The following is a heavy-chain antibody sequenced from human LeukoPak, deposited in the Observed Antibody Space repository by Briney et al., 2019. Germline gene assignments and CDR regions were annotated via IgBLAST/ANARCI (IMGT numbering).Heavy chain of an antibody. J-gene: IGHJ4*02. CDR1: GFTFSSYA. D-gene: IGHD3-22*01. V-gene: IGHV3-30-3*01. Sequence: GGSLRLSCAASGFTFSSYAMHWVRQAPGKGLEWVAVISYDGSNKYYADSVKGRFIISRDKSKNTLYLQMNSLRAEDTSVYYCARDVGSGYYYFGVGDYWGQGTLVTVSS. CDR2: ISYDGSNK. CDR3: ARDVGSGYYYFGVGDY.